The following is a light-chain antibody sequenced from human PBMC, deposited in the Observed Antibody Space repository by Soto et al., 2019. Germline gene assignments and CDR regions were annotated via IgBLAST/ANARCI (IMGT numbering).Light chain of an antibody. Sequence: DIEMTQSPSSLSASVGDSVTISCQASPDISNYLNWYQQKPGKAPKLLIYDASNLETGVPSRFSGSGSGTDFTFTISSQQPEDIATYYCQQYDNLPLTFGGGTKVDIK. CDR1: PDISNY. CDR2: DAS. J-gene: IGKJ4*01. V-gene: IGKV1-33*01. CDR3: QQYDNLPLT.